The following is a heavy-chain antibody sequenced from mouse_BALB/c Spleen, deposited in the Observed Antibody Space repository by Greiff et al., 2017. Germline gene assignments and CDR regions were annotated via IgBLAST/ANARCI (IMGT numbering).Heavy chain of an antibody. CDR3: AREGYYGSSFWFAY. CDR2: INSNGGST. CDR1: GFTFSSYG. D-gene: IGHD1-1*01. Sequence: EVMLVESGGGLVQPGGSLKLSCAASGFTFSSYGMSWVRQTPDKRLELVATINSNGGSTYYPDSVKGRFTISRDNAKNTLYLQMSSLKSEDTAMYYCAREGYYGSSFWFAYWGQGTLVTVSA. J-gene: IGHJ3*01. V-gene: IGHV5-6-3*01.